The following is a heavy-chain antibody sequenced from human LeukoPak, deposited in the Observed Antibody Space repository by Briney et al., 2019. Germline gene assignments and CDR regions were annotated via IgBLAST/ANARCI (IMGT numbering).Heavy chain of an antibody. Sequence: ASVKVSCKASGYSFTTYGISWVRQAPGQGLEWMGWISGYSGDTKYAQKFQGRITMTTDTSTSTAYMELRSLRSDDTAVYYCARDQDYYYDSSGYAKFDYWGQGTLVTVSS. D-gene: IGHD3-22*01. J-gene: IGHJ4*02. CDR3: ARDQDYYYDSSGYAKFDY. V-gene: IGHV1-18*01. CDR1: GYSFTTYG. CDR2: ISGYSGDT.